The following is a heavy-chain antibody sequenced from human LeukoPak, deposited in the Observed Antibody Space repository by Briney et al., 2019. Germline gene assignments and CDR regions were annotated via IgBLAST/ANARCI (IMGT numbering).Heavy chain of an antibody. CDR3: ARRQVGVLSGDFYYNYMDV. J-gene: IGHJ6*03. CDR1: GGSLSPYY. CDR2: VYSTGTT. D-gene: IGHD1-26*01. Sequence: PSDTLSLTCTVSGGSLSPYYWTWIRQSPGKGLERIGYVYSTGTTNYNPSLRSRVTISVDTSKNQFSLKLTSVTAADTAIYYCARRQVGVLSGDFYYNYMDVWGKGTTVTVSS. V-gene: IGHV4-59*07.